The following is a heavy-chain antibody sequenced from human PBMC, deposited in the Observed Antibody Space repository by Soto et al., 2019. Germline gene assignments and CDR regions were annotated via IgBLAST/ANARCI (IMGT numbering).Heavy chain of an antibody. V-gene: IGHV1-18*01. D-gene: IGHD1-1*01. CDR3: ARGRYGDY. Sequence: QVHLMQSRDEVKKPGASVTVSCKTSGYTFTSYGITWVRQAPGQGLEWMGWISAHNGNTDYAQKLQGRVIVTRDTSTSTAYMELRSLRSDDTAVYYCARGRYGDYWGQGALVTVSS. CDR2: ISAHNGNT. J-gene: IGHJ4*02. CDR1: GYTFTSYG.